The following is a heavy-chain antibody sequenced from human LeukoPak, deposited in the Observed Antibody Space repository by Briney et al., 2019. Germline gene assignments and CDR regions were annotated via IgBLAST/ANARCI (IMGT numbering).Heavy chain of an antibody. D-gene: IGHD3-10*01. Sequence: GRSLRLSCAASGFTFSSYGMHWVRPAPGKGLEWVAVIWYDGSDKYYADAVKGRFTISRDNSKNTLYLQMNSLRAEDTAVYYCAREEFDYYGSVYGMDVWGKGTTVTVSS. CDR1: GFTFSSYG. CDR2: IWYDGSDK. V-gene: IGHV3-33*01. J-gene: IGHJ6*04. CDR3: AREEFDYYGSVYGMDV.